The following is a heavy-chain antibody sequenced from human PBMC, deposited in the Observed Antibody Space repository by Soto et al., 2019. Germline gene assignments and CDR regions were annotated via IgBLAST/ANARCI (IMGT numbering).Heavy chain of an antibody. CDR3: VRVVDWASDY. V-gene: IGHV3-48*04. CDR1: EFTFTSYA. Sequence: EVRLEESGGGLVQPGGSLRLSCATSEFTFTSYAFNWVRLLPGKGLDWLSWISAWSLAKDYADSGRGRVNSSRYDAKTSLYLQMSSLRVEDTAVYYCVRVVDWASDYWGPGTLVTVSS. CDR2: ISAWSLAK. D-gene: IGHD2-21*01. J-gene: IGHJ4*02.